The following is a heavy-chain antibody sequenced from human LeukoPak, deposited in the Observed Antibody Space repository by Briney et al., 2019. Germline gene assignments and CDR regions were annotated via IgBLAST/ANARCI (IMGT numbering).Heavy chain of an antibody. D-gene: IGHD6-6*01. CDR3: ARDRKEYSSPSDAFDI. V-gene: IGHV3-33*01. Sequence: PGGSLRLSCAASGFTFSSYGMHWVRQAPGKGLEWVAVIWYDGSNKYYADSVKGRFTISRDNSKNTLYLQMNSLRAEDTAVYYCARDRKEYSSPSDAFDIWGQGTMVTVSS. CDR1: GFTFSSYG. CDR2: IWYDGSNK. J-gene: IGHJ3*02.